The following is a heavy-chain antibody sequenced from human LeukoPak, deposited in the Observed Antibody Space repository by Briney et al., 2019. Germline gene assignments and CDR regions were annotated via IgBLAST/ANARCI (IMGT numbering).Heavy chain of an antibody. CDR3: ARYCSSSGCPPPRDAFDI. V-gene: IGHV4-38-2*01. CDR2: IYTSGST. Sequence: SETLSLTCAVSGYSISSGYYWGWIRQPAGNGLEWIGRIYTSGSTDYNPSLKSRVTISVDTSKNQFSLILSSVTAADTAVYYCARYCSSSGCPPPRDAFDIWGQGTIVTVSS. J-gene: IGHJ3*02. D-gene: IGHD2-2*01. CDR1: GYSISSGYY.